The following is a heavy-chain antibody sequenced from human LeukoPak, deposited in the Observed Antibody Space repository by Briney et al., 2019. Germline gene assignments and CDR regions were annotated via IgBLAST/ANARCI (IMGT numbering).Heavy chain of an antibody. Sequence: GGSLRLSCAASGFTFSSHAMSWVRRAPGKGLEWVSGLIENGATTYYADSVKGRFTISRDNSRNTMYLQMNSLRVEDTAVYFCARRIAAGGTAVGYWGQGTLVTVSS. V-gene: IGHV3-23*01. CDR2: LIENGATT. CDR1: GFTFSSHA. D-gene: IGHD6-13*01. CDR3: ARRIAAGGTAVGY. J-gene: IGHJ4*02.